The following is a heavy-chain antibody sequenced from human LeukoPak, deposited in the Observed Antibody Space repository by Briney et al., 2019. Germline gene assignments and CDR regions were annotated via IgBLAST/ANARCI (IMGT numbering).Heavy chain of an antibody. J-gene: IGHJ4*02. V-gene: IGHV3-23*01. CDR1: GFTFSSYA. D-gene: IGHD4-23*01. Sequence: GGSLRLSCAASGFTFSSYAMSWVRQAPGKGLEWVSAISGGAFNTYYADSVKGRFTISRDNSKNTLYLQMNSLRAEDTAVYYCAKDMANERTTVAYCNGYWGQGTLVTVSS. CDR3: AKDMANERTTVAYCNGY. CDR2: ISGGAFNT.